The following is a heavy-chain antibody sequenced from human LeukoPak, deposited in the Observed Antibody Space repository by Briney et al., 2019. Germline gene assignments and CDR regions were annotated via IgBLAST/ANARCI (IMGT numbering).Heavy chain of an antibody. Sequence: PGGSLSLSCAASGFTFSNYWMSWVRQAPGKGLEWVANIKQDGSEKYYVNSVKGRFTISRDNAKNSLYLQMNSLRAEDTAIYYCAREDDWNYEDYWGQGTLVTVSS. D-gene: IGHD1-7*01. J-gene: IGHJ4*02. V-gene: IGHV3-7*01. CDR3: AREDDWNYEDY. CDR2: IKQDGSEK. CDR1: GFTFSNYW.